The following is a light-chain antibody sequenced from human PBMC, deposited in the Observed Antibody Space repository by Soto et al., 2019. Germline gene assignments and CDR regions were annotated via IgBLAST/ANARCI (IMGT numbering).Light chain of an antibody. CDR1: QDIRKY. Sequence: DIQMTQSPSSLSASVGDRVTVTCQASQDIRKYLSWYQQKPGRAPKLLIYGESNLETGVRSRFSGSGYGTDFTFTISSLQPEDIATYYCQHYDHLPPFTFGPGTKVAIK. CDR3: QHYDHLPPFT. V-gene: IGKV1-33*01. J-gene: IGKJ3*01. CDR2: GES.